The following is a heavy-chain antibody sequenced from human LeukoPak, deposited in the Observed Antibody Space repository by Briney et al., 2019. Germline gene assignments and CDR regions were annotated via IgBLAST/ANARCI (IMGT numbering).Heavy chain of an antibody. V-gene: IGHV1-18*01. CDR2: ISTYNGNT. CDR1: GYTFTSHG. D-gene: IGHD5-12*01. Sequence: GASVKVSCKASGYTFTSHGISWVRQAPGQGLEWMGWISTYNGNTNYAQKLQGRVSMTTDTSTSTAYMDLRSLRSDDTAVYYCARGGVAWKFDPWGQGTLVTVSS. J-gene: IGHJ5*02. CDR3: ARGGVAWKFDP.